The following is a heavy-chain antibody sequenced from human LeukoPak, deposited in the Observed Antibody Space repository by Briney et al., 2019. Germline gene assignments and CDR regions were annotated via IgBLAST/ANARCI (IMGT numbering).Heavy chain of an antibody. D-gene: IGHD3-22*01. V-gene: IGHV3-15*01. Sequence: GGSLRLSCAASGFTFSNAWMSWVPQAPGKGLEWVGRIKSKTDGGTTDYAAPVKGRFTISRDDSKNTLYLQMNSLKTEDTAVYYCTTSYYDSSGYHNWGQGTLVTVSS. CDR1: GFTFSNAW. J-gene: IGHJ4*02. CDR3: TTSYYDSSGYHN. CDR2: IKSKTDGGTT.